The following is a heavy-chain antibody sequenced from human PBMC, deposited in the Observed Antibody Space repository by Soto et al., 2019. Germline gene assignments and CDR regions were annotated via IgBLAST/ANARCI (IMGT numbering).Heavy chain of an antibody. CDR3: AKSPETTRYYYAMDV. J-gene: IGHJ6*02. Sequence: EVQLVESGGGLVKPGGSLRLSCTASGFTVNNYIINWVRQAPGKGLEWVSSISSRGRYIYYSDSVKGRFIISRDNGKNSLYLQMHSLRAEDTAIYYCAKSPETTRYYYAMDVWGQGTTVTVSS. V-gene: IGHV3-21*01. CDR1: GFTVNNYI. CDR2: ISSRGRYI.